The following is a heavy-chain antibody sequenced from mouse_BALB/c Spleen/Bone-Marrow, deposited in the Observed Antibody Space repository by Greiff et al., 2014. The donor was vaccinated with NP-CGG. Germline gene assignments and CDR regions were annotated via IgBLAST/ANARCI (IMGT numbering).Heavy chain of an antibody. CDR2: ISDGGSYI. CDR3: TRDRGVQGYAMDY. J-gene: IGHJ4*01. Sequence: DVKLVESGGGLVKPGGPLKLSCAASGFTFSDFYMYWVRQTPEKRLEWVATISDGGSYIYYPDSVKGRFTISRDDAKNNLYLQMSSLKSEDTAMYYCTRDRGVQGYAMDYWGQGTSVTVSS. CDR1: GFTFSDFY. D-gene: IGHD2-14*01. V-gene: IGHV5-4*02.